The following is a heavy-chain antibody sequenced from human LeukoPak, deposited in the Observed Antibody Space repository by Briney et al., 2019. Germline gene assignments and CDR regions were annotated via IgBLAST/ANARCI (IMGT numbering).Heavy chain of an antibody. CDR3: ARDGYSSGWYRDDAFDI. D-gene: IGHD6-19*01. Sequence: AGSLRLSCAASGFTFSSYAMSWVRQAPGKGLEWVSYISSSSSTIYYADSVKGRFTISRDNAKNSLYLQMNSLRAEDTAVYYCARDGYSSGWYRDDAFDIWGQGTMVTVSS. J-gene: IGHJ3*02. CDR2: ISSSSSTI. CDR1: GFTFSSYA. V-gene: IGHV3-48*01.